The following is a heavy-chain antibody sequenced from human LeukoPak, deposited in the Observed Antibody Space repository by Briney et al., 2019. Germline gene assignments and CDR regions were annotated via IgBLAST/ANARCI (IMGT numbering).Heavy chain of an antibody. Sequence: SETLSLTCTVSGGSISSYYWSWIRQPPGKGLEWIGYIYYSGSTNYNPSLKSRVTMSVDTSKNQFSLKLSSVTAADTAVYYCARHFEEFGERYYFDYWGQGTLVTVSS. J-gene: IGHJ4*02. CDR2: IYYSGST. CDR3: ARHFEEFGERYYFDY. CDR1: GGSISSYY. V-gene: IGHV4-59*08. D-gene: IGHD3-10*01.